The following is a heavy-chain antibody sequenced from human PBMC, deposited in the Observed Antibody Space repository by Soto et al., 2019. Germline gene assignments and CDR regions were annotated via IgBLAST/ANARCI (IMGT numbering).Heavy chain of an antibody. CDR1: GGSISGHY. V-gene: IGHV4-59*11. J-gene: IGHJ4*02. CDR2: IFYSGSTTY. CDR3: ARVGSSGWSPDY. Sequence: SETLSLTCTVSGGSISGHYWIWIRQPPGEGMEWIGYIFYSGSTTYNNNPSLKSRVSISVDTSKNQFYLRLSSVTAADTAVYYCARVGSSGWSPDYWGQGTLVTVSS. D-gene: IGHD6-19*01.